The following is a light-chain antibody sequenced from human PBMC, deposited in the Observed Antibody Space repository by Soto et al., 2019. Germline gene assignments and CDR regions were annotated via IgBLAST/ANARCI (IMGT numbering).Light chain of an antibody. V-gene: IGKV3-15*01. CDR3: QQYNDWLRT. CDR1: QSINNN. Sequence: EIVMTQSPATLSVSPGERATLSCRASQSINNNVAWYQQKPGQAPRLLIYGASTRATGIPARFSGSGSGTEFTLTISSLQSEDFAVYYCQQYNDWLRTFGQGTKVEIK. CDR2: GAS. J-gene: IGKJ1*01.